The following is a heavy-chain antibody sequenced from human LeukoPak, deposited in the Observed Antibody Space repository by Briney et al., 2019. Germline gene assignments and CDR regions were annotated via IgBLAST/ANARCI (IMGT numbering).Heavy chain of an antibody. V-gene: IGHV1-3*01. J-gene: IGHJ4*02. CDR2: INAGNGNT. CDR1: GYTSTSYA. CDR3: ARVGIAVADQYYFDY. D-gene: IGHD6-19*01. Sequence: ASVKVSCKASGYTSTSYAMHWVRQAPGQRLEWMGWINAGNGNTKYSQKFQGRVTITRDTSASTAYMELSSLRSEDTAVYYCARVGIAVADQYYFDYWGQGTLVTVSS.